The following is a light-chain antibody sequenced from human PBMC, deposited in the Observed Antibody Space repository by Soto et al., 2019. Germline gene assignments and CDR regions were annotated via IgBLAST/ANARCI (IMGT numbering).Light chain of an antibody. V-gene: IGKV3-15*01. Sequence: EIVMTQSPATLSVSPGERATLSCRASQSVSNNLAWYQQKPGQAPRLLIYGASTRAAGIPARFSGSGSGTEFTLTISSLQSEDFAVYYCQHYSNWPPWTFGQGTKVEIK. J-gene: IGKJ1*01. CDR3: QHYSNWPPWT. CDR2: GAS. CDR1: QSVSNN.